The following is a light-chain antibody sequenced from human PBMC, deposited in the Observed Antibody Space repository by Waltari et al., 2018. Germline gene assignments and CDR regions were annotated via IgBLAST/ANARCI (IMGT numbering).Light chain of an antibody. V-gene: IGLV2-11*01. Sequence: QSALTQPRSVSGSPGQSVTISCPGTSRDVGRYTYVSWYPHHPAKAPKLMLYDVKKRPSGVPDRFSGSKSGNTASLTISGLQAEDEADYFCSSYAGSYIYVFGTGTEVTVL. CDR2: DVK. CDR3: SSYAGSYIYV. J-gene: IGLJ1*01. CDR1: SRDVGRYTY.